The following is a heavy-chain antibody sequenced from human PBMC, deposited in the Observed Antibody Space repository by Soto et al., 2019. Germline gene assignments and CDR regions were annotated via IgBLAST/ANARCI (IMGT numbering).Heavy chain of an antibody. CDR1: GYTFTAYP. D-gene: IGHD3-10*01. CDR3: ARKDYYGAGIYYFDH. Sequence: QVQLVQSGAEVKKPGASVKVSCKASGYTFTAYPVHWVRQAPGQRLEWMGWINGANGDTGYSQKFQGRVTVTRDTSANTVYMELSSLTSEDTAVYYCARKDYYGAGIYYFDHWGQGTLVTVSP. J-gene: IGHJ4*02. CDR2: INGANGDT. V-gene: IGHV1-3*01.